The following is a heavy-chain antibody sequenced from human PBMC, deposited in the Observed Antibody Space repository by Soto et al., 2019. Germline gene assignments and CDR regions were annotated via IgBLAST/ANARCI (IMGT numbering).Heavy chain of an antibody. J-gene: IGHJ4*02. Sequence: ASVKVSCKASGGTFSSYAISWVRQAPGQGLEWMGGIIPIFGTANYAQKFQGRVTITADESTSTAYMELSSLRSEDTAVYYCARVRDGYNPYFDYWGQGTLVTVSS. CDR2: IIPIFGTA. CDR1: GGTFSSYA. V-gene: IGHV1-69*13. CDR3: ARVRDGYNPYFDY. D-gene: IGHD5-12*01.